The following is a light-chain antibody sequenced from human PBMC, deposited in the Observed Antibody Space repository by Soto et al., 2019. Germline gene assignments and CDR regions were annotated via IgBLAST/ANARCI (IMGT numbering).Light chain of an antibody. CDR2: GAS. V-gene: IGKV3-15*01. CDR1: QGVDSK. J-gene: IGKJ1*01. CDR3: QHYSTWLWT. Sequence: EIVMTQSPATRSCSPGERATLSCRASQGVDSKLAWYQQKPGQGPRLLIYGASSRATGIPARFSGSGSGTEFTLTISSLQSEDFAVYYCQHYSTWLWTFGQGTKVEIK.